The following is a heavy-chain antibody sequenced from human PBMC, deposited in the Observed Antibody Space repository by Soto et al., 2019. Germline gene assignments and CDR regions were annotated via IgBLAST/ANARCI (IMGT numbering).Heavy chain of an antibody. CDR3: ARYESSGPAVC. D-gene: IGHD3-22*01. Sequence: GGSLRLSCAASGFTFSNYWMTWVRQAPGKGLEWVANIKQDGSGIFYVDSVKGRFTVSRDNAKNSLYLQMHSLRAEDTAVYYCARYESSGPAVCWGQGTLVTVSS. V-gene: IGHV3-7*01. CDR1: GFTFSNYW. CDR2: IKQDGSGI. J-gene: IGHJ4*02.